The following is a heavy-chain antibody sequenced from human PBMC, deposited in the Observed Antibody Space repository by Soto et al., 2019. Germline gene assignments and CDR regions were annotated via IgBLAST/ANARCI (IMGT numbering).Heavy chain of an antibody. Sequence: ASVKVSCKASGYTFTSYGISWVRQAPGQGLEWMGWISAYNGNTNYAQKLQGRVTMTTDTSTSTAYMELRSLRSDDTAVYYCARDRDDILTGYYPDAFDIWAQGTMVTVSS. J-gene: IGHJ3*02. D-gene: IGHD3-9*01. CDR1: GYTFTSYG. CDR2: ISAYNGNT. CDR3: ARDRDDILTGYYPDAFDI. V-gene: IGHV1-18*01.